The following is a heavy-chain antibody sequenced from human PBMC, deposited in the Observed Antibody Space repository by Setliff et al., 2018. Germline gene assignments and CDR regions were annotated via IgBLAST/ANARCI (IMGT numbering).Heavy chain of an antibody. CDR3: ARHIRRGCSVTSCQNWFDP. J-gene: IGHJ5*02. CDR2: INHSGST. CDR1: GGSFSTYY. V-gene: IGHV4-34*01. D-gene: IGHD2-15*01. Sequence: SETLSLTCAVYGGSFSTYYWIWIRQPPGKGLEWIGEINHSGSTNYNPSPKSRVTMSVDTSKNQFSLKLTSATAADTAVYYCARHIRRGCSVTSCQNWFDPWGQGTLVTVSS.